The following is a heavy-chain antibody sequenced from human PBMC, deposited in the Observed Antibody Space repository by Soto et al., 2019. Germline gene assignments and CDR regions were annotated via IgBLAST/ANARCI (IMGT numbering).Heavy chain of an antibody. Sequence: EVELVESGGGLVKPGRSLRLSRTASGFTFGDAAVSWFSQAPGKGLERVGFIRSKAYGGTTAYVASVNGRFNISRDDSKSIGYLQMNSLKTEDTAVYYCTRDDVNFGFGELFGVYVMDVWGQGSTVTVSS. CDR3: TRDDVNFGFGELFGVYVMDV. CDR2: IRSKAYGGTT. CDR1: GFTFGDAA. J-gene: IGHJ6*02. D-gene: IGHD3-10*01. V-gene: IGHV3-49*05.